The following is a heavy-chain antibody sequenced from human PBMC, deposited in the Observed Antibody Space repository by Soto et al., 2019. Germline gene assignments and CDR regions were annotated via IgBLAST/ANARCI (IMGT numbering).Heavy chain of an antibody. Sequence: GASVKVSCKASGYTFTGYYMHWVRQAPGQGLEWMGWINPNSGGTNYAQKFQGWVTMTRDTSISTAYMELSRLRSDDTAVYYCARVGIAAAGAAFDIWGQGTMVTVSS. J-gene: IGHJ3*02. CDR3: ARVGIAAAGAAFDI. D-gene: IGHD6-13*01. CDR1: GYTFTGYY. V-gene: IGHV1-2*04. CDR2: INPNSGGT.